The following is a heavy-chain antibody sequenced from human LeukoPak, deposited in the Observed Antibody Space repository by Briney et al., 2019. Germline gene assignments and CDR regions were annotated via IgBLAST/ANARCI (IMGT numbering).Heavy chain of an antibody. CDR2: MDPNSGNT. V-gene: IGHV1-8*03. CDR1: GYTFTKYD. J-gene: IGHJ6*03. CDR3: ARDIRLTYYYYMDV. D-gene: IGHD3-3*02. Sequence: GASVKVSCKASGYTFTKYDINWVRQATGQGLEWMGWMDPNSGNTGYAQKFQGRVTITRNTSISTAYMELSSLRSEDTAVYYCARDIRLTYYYYMDVWGEGTTVTVSS.